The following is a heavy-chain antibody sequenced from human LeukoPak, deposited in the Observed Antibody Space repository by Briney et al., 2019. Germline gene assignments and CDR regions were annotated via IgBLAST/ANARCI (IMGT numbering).Heavy chain of an antibody. J-gene: IGHJ4*02. CDR2: INNGGSTT. D-gene: IGHD5-24*01. Sequence: QPGGSLRLSCAASGFTFSSYWMHWVRQAPGKGLVWVSAINNGGSTTAYAASVKGRFTISRDNAKNTLYLQMNSLRAEDTAVYYCARRAPTRYFDYWGQGTLVTVSS. V-gene: IGHV3-74*01. CDR3: ARRAPTRYFDY. CDR1: GFTFSSYW.